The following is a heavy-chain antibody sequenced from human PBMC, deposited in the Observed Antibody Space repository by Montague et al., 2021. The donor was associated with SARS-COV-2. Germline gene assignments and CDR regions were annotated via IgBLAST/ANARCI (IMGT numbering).Heavy chain of an antibody. CDR3: AKSRITMVQGIYLSFDV. D-gene: IGHD3-10*01. V-gene: IGHV4-30-2*01. Sequence: TLSLTCAVSGGPIASDGYSWTWIRQPPGKGLQWNGYIHHSGSTYYNPSLRSRMTISVEKSKNQFSLKLTSVTAADTAVYFCAKSRITMVQGIYLSFDVGGRGTVVTVSS. J-gene: IGHJ3*01. CDR2: IHHSGST. CDR1: GGPIASDGYS.